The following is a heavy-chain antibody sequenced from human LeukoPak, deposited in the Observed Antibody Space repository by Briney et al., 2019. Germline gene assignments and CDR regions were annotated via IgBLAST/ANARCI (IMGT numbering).Heavy chain of an antibody. CDR1: GLGRSFKETW. V-gene: IGHV3-15*01. CDR2: IKGKPDGGAI. J-gene: IGHJ4*02. CDR3: TTDPRY. Sequence: GGSLRLSCSASGLGRSFKETWMSWVRRAPGKGLEWIGRIKGKPDGGAIDYIAPARGRFSISRDDSKNLVFLQMDSLKIEDTAVYYCTTDPRYWGQGTMVTVSS.